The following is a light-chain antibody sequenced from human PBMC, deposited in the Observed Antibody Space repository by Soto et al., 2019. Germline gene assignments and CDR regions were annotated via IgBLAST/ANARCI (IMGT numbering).Light chain of an antibody. CDR1: LNVNSY. CDR3: QQYNNWPPET. J-gene: IGKJ3*01. V-gene: IGKV3-11*01. Sequence: VLTQSPATLSLSPGERATLSCRASLNVNSYLAWYQQKPGQAPRLVIYDASNRAPGIPARFSGSGSGTDFTLTISSLEPEDFAVYYCQQYNNWPPETFGPGTKVDIK. CDR2: DAS.